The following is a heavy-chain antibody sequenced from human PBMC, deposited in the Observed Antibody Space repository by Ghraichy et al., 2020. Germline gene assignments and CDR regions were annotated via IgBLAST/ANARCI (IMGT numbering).Heavy chain of an antibody. J-gene: IGHJ4*02. CDR1: GFTFSSYA. D-gene: IGHD3-3*01. CDR2: ISGSGGST. V-gene: IGHV3-23*01. CDR3: AKAGFWSGYYLVY. Sequence: GGSLRLSCAASGFTFSSYAMSWVRQAPGKGLEWVSAISGSGGSTYYADTVKGRFTISRDNSKNTLYLQMNSRRAEDTAVYYCAKAGFWSGYYLVYWGQGTLVTVSS.